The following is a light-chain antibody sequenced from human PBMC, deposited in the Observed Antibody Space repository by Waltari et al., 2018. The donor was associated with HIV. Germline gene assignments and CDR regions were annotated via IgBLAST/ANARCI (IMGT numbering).Light chain of an antibody. CDR3: ASWDASLNGWV. CDR1: TSNIGLKP. Sequence: QSVVTQPPSVSATPGQTVTISCYGRTSNIGLKPVNWYQHLPGTAPKRLIYGNYQRPSGVPDRFSASKSGTSASLAISGLQSEDEADYYCASWDASLNGWVFGGGTKLTVL. J-gene: IGLJ3*02. CDR2: GNY. V-gene: IGLV1-44*01.